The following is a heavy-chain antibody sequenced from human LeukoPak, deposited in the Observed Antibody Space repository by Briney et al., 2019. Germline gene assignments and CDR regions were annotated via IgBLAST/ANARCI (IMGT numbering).Heavy chain of an antibody. CDR3: AWGGWLPPIDY. J-gene: IGHJ4*02. CDR1: GYTFIGNY. CDR2: INPNNGAT. V-gene: IGHV1-2*02. Sequence: ASVTVSFKAAGYTFIGNYLHWVRQTPGQGLEWMGWINPNNGATNSSKKFQDRVALTRDLSINTAFMKLSNLTSDATAMYFCAWGGWLPPIDYWGRGTLVTVSS. D-gene: IGHD3-10*01.